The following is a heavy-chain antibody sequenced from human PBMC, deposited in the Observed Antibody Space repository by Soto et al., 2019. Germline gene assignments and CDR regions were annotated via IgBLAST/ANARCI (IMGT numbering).Heavy chain of an antibody. CDR3: AGGPNVGLELTYFDY. CDR1: GGSISSYY. CDR2: IYTSGST. Sequence: QVQLQESGPGLVKPSETLSLTCTVSGGSISSYYWSWIRQPAGKGLEWIGRIYTSGSTNYNPSLKSRVTMSVDTSKNQFSLKLSSVTAADTAVYYCAGGPNVGLELTYFDYWGQGTLVTVSS. V-gene: IGHV4-4*07. D-gene: IGHD1-7*01. J-gene: IGHJ4*02.